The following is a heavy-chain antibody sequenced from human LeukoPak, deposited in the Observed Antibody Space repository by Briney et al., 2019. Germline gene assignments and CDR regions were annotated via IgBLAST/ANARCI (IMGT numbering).Heavy chain of an antibody. J-gene: IGHJ4*02. CDR1: EFTFSSYT. D-gene: IGHD4-17*01. V-gene: IGHV3-23*01. CDR2: ISGSGGST. Sequence: GGSLRLSCAASEFTFSSYTMNWVRQAPGKGLEWVSAISGSGGSTYYADSVKGRFTISRDNSKNTLYLQMNSLRAEDTAVYYCAKTLIYGDYGGGDYFDYWGQGTLVTVSS. CDR3: AKTLIYGDYGGGDYFDY.